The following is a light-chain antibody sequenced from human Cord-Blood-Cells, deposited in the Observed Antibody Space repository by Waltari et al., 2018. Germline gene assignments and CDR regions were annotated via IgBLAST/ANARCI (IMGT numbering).Light chain of an antibody. CDR2: DVS. CDR3: SSYTSSSTRVV. CDR1: SSDVGGYNY. J-gene: IGLJ2*01. Sequence: QSALTQPASVSGSPGQSITIPCTGTSSDVGGYNYVSWYPQHPGKAPKLMIYDVSNRPSGVSNRFSGSKSGNTASLTISGLQAEDEADYYCSSYTSSSTRVVFGGGTKLTVL. V-gene: IGLV2-14*01.